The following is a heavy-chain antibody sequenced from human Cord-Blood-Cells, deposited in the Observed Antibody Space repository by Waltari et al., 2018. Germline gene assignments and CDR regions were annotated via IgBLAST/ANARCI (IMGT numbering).Heavy chain of an antibody. Sequence: QVQLQQWGAGLLKPSETLSLTCAVYGGSFSGYYWSWIRQPPGKGREWIGEINHSGSTNYNPSLKSRVTISVDTSKNQFSLKLSSVTAADTAVYYCARGRGYCSSTSCSESYYFDYWGQGTLVTVSS. CDR1: GGSFSGYY. CDR2: INHSGST. J-gene: IGHJ4*02. V-gene: IGHV4-34*01. D-gene: IGHD2-2*01. CDR3: ARGRGYCSSTSCSESYYFDY.